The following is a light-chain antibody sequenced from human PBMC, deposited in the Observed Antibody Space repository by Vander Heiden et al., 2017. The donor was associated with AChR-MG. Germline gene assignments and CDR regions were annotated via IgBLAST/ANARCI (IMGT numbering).Light chain of an antibody. CDR3: CSDATSGTCHWV. J-gene: IGLJ3*02. V-gene: IGLV2-23*02. CDR2: EVN. Sequence: QSALTQPASVSGSPGPSLTISCTGTSSDVGRYHLVAWYQKHPGQAPKPMIYEVNKRHSGVSSRFAGSTADDTATLTISGLQADDDADYYCCSDATSGTCHWVFGGGTKLTVL. CDR1: SSDVGRYHL.